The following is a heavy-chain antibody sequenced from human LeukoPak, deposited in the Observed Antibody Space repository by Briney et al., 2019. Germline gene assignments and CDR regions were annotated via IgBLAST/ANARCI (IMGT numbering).Heavy chain of an antibody. CDR2: ISYDGSNK. D-gene: IGHD3-10*01. J-gene: IGHJ6*03. V-gene: IGHV3-30*18. Sequence: GGSLRLSCAASGFTFSSYGMHWVRQAPGKGLEWVAVISYDGSNKYYADSVKGRFTISRDNSKNTLYLQMNSLRAEDTAVYYCAKYYYGSGSPFDYYMDVWGKGTTVTVSS. CDR3: AKYYYGSGSPFDYYMDV. CDR1: GFTFSSYG.